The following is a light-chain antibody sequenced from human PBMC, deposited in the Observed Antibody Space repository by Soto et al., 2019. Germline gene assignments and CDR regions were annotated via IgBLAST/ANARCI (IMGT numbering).Light chain of an antibody. V-gene: IGKV3-11*01. CDR1: QSVINY. CDR2: GAS. Sequence: EIVMTQSPATLSVSPGGRATLSCRASQSVINYLAWYQQKPGQAPRLLVYGASNRATGIPARFRGSGSGTDFTLTISSLEPEDFAVYYCQQRSNWPWTFGQGTKVDIK. J-gene: IGKJ1*01. CDR3: QQRSNWPWT.